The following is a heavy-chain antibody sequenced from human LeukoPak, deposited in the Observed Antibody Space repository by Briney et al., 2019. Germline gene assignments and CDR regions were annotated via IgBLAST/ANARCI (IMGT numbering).Heavy chain of an antibody. CDR1: GFTFSSYA. J-gene: IGHJ4*02. V-gene: IGHV3-30*04. CDR2: ISYDGSTK. Sequence: GGSLRLSCAASGFTFSSYAIHWVRHAPGKGLEWVALISYDGSTKYSTDSVKSRFTISRDNSKNTLYLQMNSLRPEDTAVYYCAGHFGAWHYFDYWGQGTLVIVSS. CDR3: AGHFGAWHYFDY. D-gene: IGHD3-3*01.